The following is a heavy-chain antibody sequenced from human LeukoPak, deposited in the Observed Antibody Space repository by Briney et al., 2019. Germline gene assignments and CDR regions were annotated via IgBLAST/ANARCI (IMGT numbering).Heavy chain of an antibody. Sequence: SETLSLTCAVYGGSFSGYYWSWIRQPPGEGLEWIGEINHSGSTNYIPSLKSRVTISVDTSKNQFSLKLSSVTAADTAVYYCARDTYYYDSSGYYYPDYWGQGTLVTVSS. J-gene: IGHJ4*02. D-gene: IGHD3-22*01. CDR3: ARDTYYYDSSGYYYPDY. V-gene: IGHV4-34*01. CDR1: GGSFSGYY. CDR2: INHSGST.